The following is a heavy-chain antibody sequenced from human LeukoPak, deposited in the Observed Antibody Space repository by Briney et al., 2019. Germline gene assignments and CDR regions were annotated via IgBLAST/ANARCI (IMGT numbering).Heavy chain of an antibody. CDR2: INPNSGGT. V-gene: IGHV1-2*02. CDR1: EYTFTSYY. J-gene: IGHJ5*02. D-gene: IGHD3-9*01. CDR3: ARGYYDILTGYPNWFDP. Sequence: ASVKVSCKASEYTFTSYYMHWVRQAPGQGLEWMGWINPNSGGTSYAQKLQGRVTMTRDTSISTAYMELSRLRSDDTAVYYCARGYYDILTGYPNWFDPWGQGTLVTVSS.